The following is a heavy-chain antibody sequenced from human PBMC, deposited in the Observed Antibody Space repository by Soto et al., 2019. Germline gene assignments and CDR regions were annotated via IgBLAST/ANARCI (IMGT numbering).Heavy chain of an antibody. CDR3: ARGDCSSASCPMDV. Sequence: QVQLVQSGAEVKKPGASVKVSCKASGYTFTGYYMHWVRQAPGQGLEWMGWINPNSGGTNYAQKFQGWVTMTRDTSIRADYMELRRLRFDGTAVYYCARGDCSSASCPMDVWGQGTTVTVSS. V-gene: IGHV1-2*04. CDR2: INPNSGGT. D-gene: IGHD2-2*01. J-gene: IGHJ6*02. CDR1: GYTFTGYY.